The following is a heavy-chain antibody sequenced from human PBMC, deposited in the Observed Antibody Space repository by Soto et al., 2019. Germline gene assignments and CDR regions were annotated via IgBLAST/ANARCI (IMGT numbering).Heavy chain of an antibody. V-gene: IGHV3-21*01. Sequence: EVQVVESGGGLVKPGGSLRLSCAVSGFTFSTCTMNWVRQAPGKGLEWVASISSSDSTYYADSVEGRFTISRDNARNSLYLQMSSLRAEDTAVYHCSREVQPVVRREYDYWGQGTLVTVSS. D-gene: IGHD1-1*01. J-gene: IGHJ4*02. CDR1: GFTFSTCT. CDR2: ISSSDST. CDR3: SREVQPVVRREYDY.